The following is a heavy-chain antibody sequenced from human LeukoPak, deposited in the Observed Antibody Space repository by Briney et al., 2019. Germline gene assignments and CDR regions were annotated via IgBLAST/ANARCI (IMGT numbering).Heavy chain of an antibody. CDR2: IYSGGTT. V-gene: IGHV3-53*01. J-gene: IGHJ4*02. Sequence: PGGSLRLSCAASGFTVSSNYMSWVRQAPRKGLEWVSLIYSGGTTHYAESVKGRFTISRDNSENTLYLQMDSLRAEDTAVYYCARDSNSHYCFDYWGQGTLVTVSS. CDR3: ARDSNSHYCFDY. D-gene: IGHD2-2*01. CDR1: GFTVSSNY.